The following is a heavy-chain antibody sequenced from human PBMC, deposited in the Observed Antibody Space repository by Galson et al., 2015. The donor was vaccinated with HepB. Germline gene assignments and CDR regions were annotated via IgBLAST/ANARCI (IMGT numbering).Heavy chain of an antibody. J-gene: IGHJ6*03. CDR2: INHCGGT. V-gene: IGHV4-34*01. Sequence: ETLSLTCAVYGGSFSGYYWSWIRQPPGKGLEWIGEINHCGGTNYNPSLKSRVTISVDTSKNQFSLKLTSVTAADTAVYYCARGKRGDYVWGSYYYYMDVWGKGTTVTVPS. D-gene: IGHD3-16*01. CDR3: ARGKRGDYVWGSYYYYMDV. CDR1: GGSFSGYY.